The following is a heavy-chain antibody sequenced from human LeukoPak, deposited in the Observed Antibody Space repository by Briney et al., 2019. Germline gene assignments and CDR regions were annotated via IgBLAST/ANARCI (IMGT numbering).Heavy chain of an antibody. Sequence: GGSLRLSCAASGFTFTNYAMIWVRQAPGKGLEWVSGITGGGGSTDYADSVKGRFSISRDNSKNTLYLQMNSLRAEDTAVYYCAKSRGESRGASNYWGQGTLVTVS. V-gene: IGHV3-23*01. CDR1: GFTFTNYA. J-gene: IGHJ4*02. D-gene: IGHD1-26*01. CDR2: ITGGGGST. CDR3: AKSRGESRGASNY.